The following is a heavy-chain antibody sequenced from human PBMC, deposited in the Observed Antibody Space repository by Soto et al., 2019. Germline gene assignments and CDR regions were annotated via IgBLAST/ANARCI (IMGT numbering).Heavy chain of an antibody. CDR3: ATDPRKYSSSSGGMDV. Sequence: ASVKVSCKASGYTFTSYGISWVRQAPGQGLEWMGWISAYNGNTNYAQKLQGRVTMTTDTSTSTAYMELRSLRSDDTAVCYCATDPRKYSSSSGGMDVSGQGTTVTVSS. D-gene: IGHD6-6*01. J-gene: IGHJ6*02. CDR1: GYTFTSYG. CDR2: ISAYNGNT. V-gene: IGHV1-18*01.